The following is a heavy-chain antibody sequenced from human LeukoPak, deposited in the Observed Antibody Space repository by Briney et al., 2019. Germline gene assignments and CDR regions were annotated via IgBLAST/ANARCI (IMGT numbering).Heavy chain of an antibody. Sequence: PGGSLRLSCAASGFTFSNSVMNWVRQAPGKGLEWISYINDRGSTIYYADSVKGRFTISRDNAKNSLYLQMNSLRAEDTAVYYCARDRGIAWSLDWRQGTLVTVSS. D-gene: IGHD3-22*01. V-gene: IGHV3-48*03. J-gene: IGHJ4*02. CDR3: ARDRGIAWSLD. CDR2: INDRGSTI. CDR1: GFTFSNSV.